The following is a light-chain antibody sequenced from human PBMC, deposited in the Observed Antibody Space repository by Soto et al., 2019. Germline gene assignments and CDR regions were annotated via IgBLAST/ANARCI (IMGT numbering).Light chain of an antibody. V-gene: IGKV3-15*01. Sequence: EIVMTQSPATLSVSPGETATLSCRARQSVSYNLAWYQQKPCQGPRLLIYGAFTRATGIPARFSGSGSGTEFTLTISRLQSEDFAVYYWQQYKNWPPLTFGGGTKVEIK. CDR2: GAF. J-gene: IGKJ4*01. CDR3: QQYKNWPPLT. CDR1: QSVSYN.